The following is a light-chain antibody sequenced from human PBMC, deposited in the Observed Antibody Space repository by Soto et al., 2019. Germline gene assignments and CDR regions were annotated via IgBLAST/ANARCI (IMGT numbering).Light chain of an antibody. J-gene: IGKJ5*01. CDR2: AAS. V-gene: IGKV1D-12*01. CDR3: QQANSHPPIP. CDR1: LPINKW. Sequence: DIKMTQSPSSVSASVGDTVTITCRSNLPINKWVAWYQQSPGKAPRLLNYAASALQTWVTSRFSGSGSGTDFTLTLTSLQPEDFASYSCQQANSHPPIPFGQGTRVDIK.